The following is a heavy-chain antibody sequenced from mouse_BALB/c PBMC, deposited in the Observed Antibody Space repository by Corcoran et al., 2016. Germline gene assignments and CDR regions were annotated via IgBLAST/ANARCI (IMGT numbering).Heavy chain of an antibody. J-gene: IGHJ4*01. CDR1: GYTFTSYV. CDR3: ARKGGLYAMDY. CDR2: INPYNDGT. Sequence: EVQLQQSGPELVKPGASVKMSCKASGYTFTSYVMHWVKQKPGQGLEWIGYINPYNDGTKYNEKFKGKATLTSDKSSSTAYMELSSLTSEDSAVYYCARKGGLYAMDYWGQGTSVTVSS. V-gene: IGHV1S136*01.